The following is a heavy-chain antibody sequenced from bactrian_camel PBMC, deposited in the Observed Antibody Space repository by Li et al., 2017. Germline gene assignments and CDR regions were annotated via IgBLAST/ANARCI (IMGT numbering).Heavy chain of an antibody. J-gene: IGHJ4*01. CDR1: GVFGFTFSFYN. D-gene: IGHD1*01. V-gene: IGHV3S1*01. CDR2: ISTGAGNT. Sequence: VQLVESGGGLVQPGGSLRLSCVTSGVFGFTFSFYNMAWVRQAPGVGLEWASGISTGAGNTFYADSAKGQFTISRDNAKNTLYLQMNSLKFEDTAVYYCAATDGWLPSSLGQGTQVTVS.